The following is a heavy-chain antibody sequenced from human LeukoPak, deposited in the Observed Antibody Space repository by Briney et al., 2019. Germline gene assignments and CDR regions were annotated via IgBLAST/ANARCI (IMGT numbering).Heavy chain of an antibody. Sequence: GGSLRVSCAVSGLTFSSSWMDWVRQAPGKGLEWVASINPDGNKKYSADSVKGRFTISRDNAENSLYLQMNSLRVEDTAFYYCARDPAYSRLDYWGQGMLVTVSS. D-gene: IGHD5-18*01. J-gene: IGHJ4*02. CDR2: INPDGNKK. CDR1: GLTFSSSW. V-gene: IGHV3-7*01. CDR3: ARDPAYSRLDY.